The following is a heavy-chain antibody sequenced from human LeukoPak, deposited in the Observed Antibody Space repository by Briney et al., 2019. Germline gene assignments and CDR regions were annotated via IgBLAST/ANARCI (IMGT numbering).Heavy chain of an antibody. Sequence: SETLSLTCAVYGGSFSGYYWSWIRQPPGKGLEWIGEINHSGSTNYNPPLKSRVTISVDTSKNQFSLKLSSVTAADTAVYYCATGRPSPYYDFWSGYYTSSYYFDYWGQGTLVTVSS. V-gene: IGHV4-34*01. J-gene: IGHJ4*02. CDR2: INHSGST. CDR3: ATGRPSPYYDFWSGYYTSSYYFDY. D-gene: IGHD3-3*01. CDR1: GGSFSGYY.